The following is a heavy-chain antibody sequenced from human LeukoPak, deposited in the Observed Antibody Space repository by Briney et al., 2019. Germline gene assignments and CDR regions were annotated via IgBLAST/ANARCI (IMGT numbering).Heavy chain of an antibody. J-gene: IGHJ6*03. Sequence: SDTLSLTCIISDDSISSSTYYWGWIRQPPGKGLEWIGTLYYSGKTYYNPSLKSRVTISVDTSKNQFSLKLSSVTAADTAVYYCAREAAYYYGSGIPNYYYMDVWGKGTTVTVSS. CDR1: DDSISSSTYY. CDR2: LYYSGKT. CDR3: AREAAYYYGSGIPNYYYMDV. D-gene: IGHD3-10*01. V-gene: IGHV4-39*07.